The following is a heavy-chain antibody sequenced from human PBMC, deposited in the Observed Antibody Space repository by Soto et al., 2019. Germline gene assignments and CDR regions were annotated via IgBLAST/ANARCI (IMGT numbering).Heavy chain of an antibody. CDR1: GYDFTTYG. D-gene: IGHD1-1*01. J-gene: IGHJ4*02. CDR2: ISAHNGNT. V-gene: IGHV1-18*01. CDR3: ARGRYGDY. Sequence: QVHLVQSGAEVKKPEASVKVSCKGSGYDFTTYGITWVRQAPGQGLEWMAWISAHNGNTDYAQKLQGRVTVTRDTSTSTAYMELRSLRSDDTAVYYCARGRYGDYWGQGALVTVSS.